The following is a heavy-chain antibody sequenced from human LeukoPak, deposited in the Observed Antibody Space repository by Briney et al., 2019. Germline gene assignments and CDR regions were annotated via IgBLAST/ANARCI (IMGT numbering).Heavy chain of an antibody. CDR3: ARTVVTPARAFDI. J-gene: IGHJ3*02. CDR2: IYYSGST. D-gene: IGHD4-23*01. Sequence: SETLSLTCTVSGGSISSYYWRWIRQPPGKGLEWSGYIYYSGSTNYNPSLKRRVTISVDTSKNQFSLKLSSVTAADTAVYYCARTVVTPARAFDIWGQGTMVTISS. CDR1: GGSISSYY. V-gene: IGHV4-59*01.